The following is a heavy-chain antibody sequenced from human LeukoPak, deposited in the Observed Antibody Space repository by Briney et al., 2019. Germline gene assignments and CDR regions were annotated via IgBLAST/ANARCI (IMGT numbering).Heavy chain of an antibody. CDR1: GASISSGSYY. D-gene: IGHD3-22*01. CDR2: IYASGKT. Sequence: SETLSLTCTVSGASISSGSYYWSWIRQPAGRGLEWIGRIYASGKTNYNPSLNSRVTISLDTSKNQFSLKLSSVTAADTAVYYCARVARDRGDAFDIWGQGTMVTVSS. CDR3: ARVARDRGDAFDI. J-gene: IGHJ3*02. V-gene: IGHV4-61*02.